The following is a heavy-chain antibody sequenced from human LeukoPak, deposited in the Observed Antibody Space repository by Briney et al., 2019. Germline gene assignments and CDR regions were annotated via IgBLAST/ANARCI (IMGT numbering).Heavy chain of an antibody. J-gene: IGHJ4*02. CDR1: GGSTSSSSYY. V-gene: IGHV4-39*02. CDR2: ISYSGST. CDR3: ARFHFDAFDY. Sequence: PSETLSLTCTVSGGSTSSSSYYWGWIRQPPGKGLEWIGSISYSGSTYYKPSLKSRVTISVDTSKNHFSLKVSSVTAADTAVYYCARFHFDAFDYWGQGTLVTVSP. D-gene: IGHD3-9*01.